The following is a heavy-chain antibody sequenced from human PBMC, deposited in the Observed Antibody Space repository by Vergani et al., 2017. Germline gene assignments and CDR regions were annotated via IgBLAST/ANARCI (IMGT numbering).Heavy chain of an antibody. D-gene: IGHD2-8*02. J-gene: IGHJ5*02. CDR1: GGSISSYY. Sequence: QVQLQESGPGLVKPSETLSLTCTVSGGSISSYYWSWIRQPPGKGLEWIGYIYYSGSTNYNPSLKSRVTISVDTSKNQFSLKLSSVTAADTAVYYCARGHRSLRVAFDPWGQGTLVTVSS. CDR3: ARGHRSLRVAFDP. CDR2: IYYSGST. V-gene: IGHV4-59*01.